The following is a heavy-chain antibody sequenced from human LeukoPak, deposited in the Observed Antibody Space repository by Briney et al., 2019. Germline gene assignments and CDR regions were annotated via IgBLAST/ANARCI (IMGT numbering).Heavy chain of an antibody. J-gene: IGHJ4*02. CDR1: GGSISSSTHY. CDR3: ARETGGSSIDY. CDR2: IYYSGTA. Sequence: PSETLSLTCTVSGGSISSSTHYWNWIRQPPGKGPEWIRSIYYSGTAYYSPSLKSRATISVDTSTNQFSLRLTSVTAADTAVYYCARETGGSSIDYWGQGTLVTVSS. D-gene: IGHD1-26*01. V-gene: IGHV4-39*01.